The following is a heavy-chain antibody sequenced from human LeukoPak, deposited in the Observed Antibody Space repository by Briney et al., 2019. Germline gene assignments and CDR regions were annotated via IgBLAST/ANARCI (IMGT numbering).Heavy chain of an antibody. CDR2: MNPNSGNA. J-gene: IGHJ4*02. CDR3: ARGQHHYDGSGSSYSFDD. D-gene: IGHD3-22*01. Sequence: GASVKVSCKASGYTFTSYDINWVRQATGQGLEWMGWMNPNSGNAGYAQKFQGRLTMTMKTSISTAYMELSSLRSEDTALYYCARGQHHYDGSGSSYSFDDWGQGTLVTVSS. CDR1: GYTFTSYD. V-gene: IGHV1-8*01.